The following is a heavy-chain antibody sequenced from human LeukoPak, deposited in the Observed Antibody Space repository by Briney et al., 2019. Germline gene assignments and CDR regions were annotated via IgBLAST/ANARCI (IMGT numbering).Heavy chain of an antibody. V-gene: IGHV4-59*01. D-gene: IGHD2-2*01. CDR2: IYYSGST. J-gene: IGHJ5*02. CDR3: ARLGRVPAAYNWFDP. CDR1: GGSFSGYY. Sequence: SETLSLTCAVYGGSFSGYYWSWIRQPPGKGLEWIGHIYYSGSTNYNPSLKSRVTISVDTSKNQFSLKLSSVTAADTAVYYCARLGRVPAAYNWFDPWGQGTLVTVSS.